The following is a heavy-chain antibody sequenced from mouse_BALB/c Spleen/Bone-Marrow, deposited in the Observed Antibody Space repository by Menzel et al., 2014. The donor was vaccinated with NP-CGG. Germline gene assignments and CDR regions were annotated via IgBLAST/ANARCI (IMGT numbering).Heavy chain of an antibody. CDR1: GYIFTSYY. J-gene: IGHJ3*01. Sequence: VQLQQSGPELVKPGASVRISCEASGYIFTSYYIYWVKQRPGQGLEWIGWIYPGNVNTKYNEKFKGKATLTADKSSSTAYMQLSSLTSEDSAVYFCARDYYGYGGFAYWGQGTLVTVSA. D-gene: IGHD1-2*01. V-gene: IGHV1S56*01. CDR3: ARDYYGYGGFAY. CDR2: IYPGNVNT.